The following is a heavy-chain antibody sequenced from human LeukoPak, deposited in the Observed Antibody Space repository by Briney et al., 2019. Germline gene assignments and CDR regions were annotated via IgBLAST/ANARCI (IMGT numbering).Heavy chain of an antibody. CDR1: GYTFSNYD. Sequence: ASVKVSCKASGYTFSNYDINWVRQATGQGLEWMGWMNPNSGNTGYAQKFQGRVTMTRNTSISTAYMELSSLRSEDTAVYYCAREGAHDAFDIWGQGTMVTVSS. V-gene: IGHV1-8*01. CDR2: MNPNSGNT. D-gene: IGHD3-16*01. J-gene: IGHJ3*02. CDR3: AREGAHDAFDI.